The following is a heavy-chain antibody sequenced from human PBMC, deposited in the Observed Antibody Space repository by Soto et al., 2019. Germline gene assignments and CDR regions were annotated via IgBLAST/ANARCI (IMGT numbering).Heavy chain of an antibody. D-gene: IGHD2-2*01. CDR3: VRDSFLAAMDF. CDR1: GYTFSGYY. CDR2: INPNSGGT. V-gene: IGHV1-2*02. Sequence: SVKVSCKASGYTFSGYYMHWVRQAPGQGLEWMGWINPNSGGTNYAEKFQGRVTMTRDTSINTAYMELSRLRSDDTALYYCVRDSFLAAMDFWGQGTLVTVSS. J-gene: IGHJ4*02.